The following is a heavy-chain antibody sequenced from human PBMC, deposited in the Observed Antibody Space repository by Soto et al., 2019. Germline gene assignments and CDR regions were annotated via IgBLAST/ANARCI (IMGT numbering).Heavy chain of an antibody. D-gene: IGHD2-15*01. CDR3: SRDMSNFGYFYDAMGV. J-gene: IGHJ6*02. CDR1: DDSFTYWL. Sequence: EALKMSCKGSDDSFTYWLLPGASQIPRKGLESMGILYPGDSDTRYSPSFQGHVTITVDMSTSTAYLQWNTLNASDTAMYYCSRDMSNFGYFYDAMGVWGQGTRVTVS. V-gene: IGHV5-51*01. CDR2: LYPGDSDT.